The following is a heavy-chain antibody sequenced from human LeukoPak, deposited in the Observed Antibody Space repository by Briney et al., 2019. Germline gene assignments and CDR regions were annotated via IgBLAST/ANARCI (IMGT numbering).Heavy chain of an antibody. CDR3: ARAGLLSDFDY. Sequence: QPGGSLRLSCAASGFTFSSYAMSWVRQAPGKGLEWVSAISGSGGSTYYADSVKGRFTISRDNSKNTLYLQMGSLRAEDMAVYYCARAGLLSDFDYWGQGTLVAVSP. CDR2: ISGSGGST. V-gene: IGHV3-23*01. CDR1: GFTFSSYA. D-gene: IGHD1-26*01. J-gene: IGHJ4*02.